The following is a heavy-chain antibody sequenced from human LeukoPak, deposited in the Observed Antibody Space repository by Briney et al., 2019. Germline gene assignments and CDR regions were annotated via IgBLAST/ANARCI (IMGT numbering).Heavy chain of an antibody. J-gene: IGHJ4*02. Sequence: GGSLRLSCAASGFTFSSYSMNWVRQAPGKGLEWVSYISSSSSTIYYADSVKGRFTISRDNAKNSLYLQMNSLRAEDTAVYYCARGGAGYSDSSGYYKRPTHFDYWGQGTLVPVS. D-gene: IGHD3-22*01. CDR1: GFTFSSYS. V-gene: IGHV3-48*01. CDR2: ISSSSSTI. CDR3: ARGGAGYSDSSGYYKRPTHFDY.